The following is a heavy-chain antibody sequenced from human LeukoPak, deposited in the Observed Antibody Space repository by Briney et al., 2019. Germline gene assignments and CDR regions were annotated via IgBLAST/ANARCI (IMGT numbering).Heavy chain of an antibody. V-gene: IGHV3-11*04. CDR1: GFTFSDYY. D-gene: IGHD2-2*01. CDR2: ISSSGSTI. CDR3: ASTLGYCSSTSCPDY. J-gene: IGHJ4*02. Sequence: AGGSLRLSCAASGFTFSDYYMSWLRQARGKGGEGVSYISSSGSTIYYAASVKGRFTISRDNAKNSLYLQMNSLRAEDTAVYYCASTLGYCSSTSCPDYWGQGTLVTVSS.